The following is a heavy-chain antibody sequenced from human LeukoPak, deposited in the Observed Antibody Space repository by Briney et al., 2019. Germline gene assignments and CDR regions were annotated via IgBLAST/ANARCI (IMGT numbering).Heavy chain of an antibody. CDR2: IGSKANNYAT. CDR1: GFTFSGSA. Sequence: GGSLRLSCVASGFTFSGSAMHWVRQASGKGLEWVGLIGSKANNYATAYAASVKGRFTISRDDSKNTAYLQMNSLKTEDTAVYYCTRGHPYGRGDYWGQGTLVTVSS. D-gene: IGHD4-17*01. CDR3: TRGHPYGRGDY. J-gene: IGHJ4*02. V-gene: IGHV3-73*01.